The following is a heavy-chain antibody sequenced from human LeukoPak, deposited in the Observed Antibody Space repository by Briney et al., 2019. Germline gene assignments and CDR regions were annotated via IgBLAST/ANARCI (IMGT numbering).Heavy chain of an antibody. Sequence: PSETLSLTCTVSGYSISSGYYWGWIRQPAGKGLEWIGRIYTSGSTNYIPSLKSRLTISVDTSKNQFSLRLSSVTAADTAVYYCARDAWFGAGRTFDYWGQGTLVTVSS. J-gene: IGHJ4*02. V-gene: IGHV4-61*02. CDR2: IYTSGST. CDR3: ARDAWFGAGRTFDY. CDR1: GYSISSGYY. D-gene: IGHD3-10*01.